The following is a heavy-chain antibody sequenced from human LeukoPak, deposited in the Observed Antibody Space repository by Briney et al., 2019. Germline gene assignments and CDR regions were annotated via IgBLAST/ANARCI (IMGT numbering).Heavy chain of an antibody. J-gene: IGHJ4*02. V-gene: IGHV3-30*18. CDR1: GFTFSAYA. CDR2: ILYDGSNK. D-gene: IGHD3-10*01. CDR3: AKDYYGSGSYYTVDF. Sequence: GGSLRLSCAASGFTFSAYAMHWVRQPPGKGLEWVAVILYDGSNKYYADSVEGRFTISRDKSKNTLDLQMNSLRPEDTAVYYCAKDYYGSGSYYTVDFWGQGTLVTVSS.